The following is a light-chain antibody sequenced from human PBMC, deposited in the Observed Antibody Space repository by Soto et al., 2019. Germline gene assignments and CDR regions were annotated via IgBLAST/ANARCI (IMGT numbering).Light chain of an antibody. J-gene: IGLJ3*02. CDR1: NSNIGKNY. CDR2: DND. V-gene: IGLV1-51*01. Sequence: QSVLTQPPSVSAAPGQKVTISCSGSNSNIGKNYVSWYQRLPGTAPKVLIYDNDKRPSGIPDRFSGSKSGTSATLGITGLQTGDEADYYCGTWDSSLWVFGGGTQLTVL. CDR3: GTWDSSLWV.